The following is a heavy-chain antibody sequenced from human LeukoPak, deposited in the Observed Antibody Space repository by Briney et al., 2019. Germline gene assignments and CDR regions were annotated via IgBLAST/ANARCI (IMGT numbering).Heavy chain of an antibody. V-gene: IGHV4-34*01. CDR1: GWSFIGYY. Sequence: SETLSPTFAVLGWSFIGYYWSWIRQPTGKGLEWIGKINHSGITNNNPSLKSRVTISVDTSKNQFSLKLSSVTAADTDAYYCERRRAYYDFWSGYYRSGSYYYYMDVWGKGTMVTVSS. D-gene: IGHD3-3*01. CDR2: INHSGIT. J-gene: IGHJ6*03. CDR3: ERRRAYYDFWSGYYRSGSYYYYMDV.